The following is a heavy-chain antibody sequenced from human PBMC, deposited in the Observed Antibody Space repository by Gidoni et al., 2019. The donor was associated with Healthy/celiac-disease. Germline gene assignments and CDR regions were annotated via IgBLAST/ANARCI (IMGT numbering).Heavy chain of an antibody. D-gene: IGHD6-19*01. Sequence: QVQLVQSGAEVKKPGSSVKVSCKASGGTFSSYAISWVRQAPGQGLEWMGGIIPIFGTANYAQKFQGRVTITADESTSTAYMELSSLRSEDTAVYYCARGPLSGWYGLLGAFDIWGQGTMVTVSS. J-gene: IGHJ3*02. CDR1: GGTFSSYA. V-gene: IGHV1-69*01. CDR3: ARGPLSGWYGLLGAFDI. CDR2: IIPIFGTA.